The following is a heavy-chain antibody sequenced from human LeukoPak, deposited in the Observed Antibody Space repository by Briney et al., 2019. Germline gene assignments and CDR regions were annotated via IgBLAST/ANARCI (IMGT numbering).Heavy chain of an antibody. J-gene: IGHJ4*02. CDR2: ISAFNGNT. CDR3: ARVYSSAFPH. Sequence: ASMKVSCKASGYTFTSYDIVWVRQAPGQGLEWMGWISAFNGNTNNAQKVQGRVTMTTDTSTSTAYMELRSLTSDDTAMYYCARVYSSAFPHWSQRTLVTVTS. CDR1: GYTFTSYD. V-gene: IGHV1-18*01. D-gene: IGHD3-10*01.